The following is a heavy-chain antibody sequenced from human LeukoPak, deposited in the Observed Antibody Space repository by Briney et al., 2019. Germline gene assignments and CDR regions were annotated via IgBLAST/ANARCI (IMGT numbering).Heavy chain of an antibody. V-gene: IGHV4-39*01. CDR2: IYYSGST. CDR3: ARGGDYDY. J-gene: IGHJ4*02. CDR1: GGSISGSSYY. Sequence: SETLSLTCTVSGGSISGSSYYWGWIRQPPGKGLEWIGSIYYSGSTYYNPSLKSRVTISVDTSKNQFSLKLSSVTAADTAVYYCARGGDYDYWGQGTLVTVSS. D-gene: IGHD4-17*01.